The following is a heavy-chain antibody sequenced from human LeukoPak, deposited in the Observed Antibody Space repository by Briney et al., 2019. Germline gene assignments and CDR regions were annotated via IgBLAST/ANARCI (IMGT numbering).Heavy chain of an antibody. J-gene: IGHJ4*02. CDR1: GGSISSGDFY. CDR3: AQIGYCSSTSCPKPSDY. V-gene: IGHV4-39*01. CDR2: IYYSGST. D-gene: IGHD2-2*01. Sequence: SETLSLTCTVSGGSISSGDFYWGWIRQPPGKGLEWIAIIYYSGSTYYRPSLRSRVTISVGTSKNQFSLKLSSVTAADTAVYYCAQIGYCSSTSCPKPSDYWGQGTLVTVSS.